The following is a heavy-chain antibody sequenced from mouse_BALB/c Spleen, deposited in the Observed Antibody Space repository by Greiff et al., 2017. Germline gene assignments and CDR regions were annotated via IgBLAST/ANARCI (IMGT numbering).Heavy chain of an antibody. Sequence: QVQLQQSGPGLVAPSQSLSITCTVSGFSLTSYGVHWVRQPPGKGLEWLGVIWAGGSTNYNSALMSRLSISKDNSKSQVFLKMNSLQTDDTAMYYCARGGYYGGGAMDYWGQGTSVTVSS. CDR3: ARGGYYGGGAMDY. J-gene: IGHJ4*01. CDR2: IWAGGST. D-gene: IGHD1-1*01. CDR1: GFSLTSYG. V-gene: IGHV2-9*02.